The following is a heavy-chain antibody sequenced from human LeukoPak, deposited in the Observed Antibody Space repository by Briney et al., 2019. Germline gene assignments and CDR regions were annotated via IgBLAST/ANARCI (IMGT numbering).Heavy chain of an antibody. Sequence: GGSLRLSCAASGFTLRSYWMHWVRQAPGKGLEWVSRVIRDGSFTNYADSVKGRFTISRDNAKNTLYLQMSSLRAEDTAVYFCVRDGDDFNFDYWGQGSPVTVSS. V-gene: IGHV3-74*01. CDR2: VIRDGSFT. D-gene: IGHD5-24*01. CDR1: GFTLRSYW. J-gene: IGHJ4*02. CDR3: VRDGDDFNFDY.